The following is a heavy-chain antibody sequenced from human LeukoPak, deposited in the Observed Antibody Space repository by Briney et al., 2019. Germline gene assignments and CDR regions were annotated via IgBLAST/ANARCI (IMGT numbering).Heavy chain of an antibody. J-gene: IGHJ4*02. V-gene: IGHV3-23*01. CDR2: IGNNGGGI. D-gene: IGHD6-13*01. CDR3: AKTRPLDSSSWSHGDY. CDR1: GFTFSTYT. Sequence: PGGSLRLSCAASGFTFSTYTMYWVRHPPGKRLEWVSIIGNNGGGIHYADSVRGRFTISRDNSKNALYLQMNSLRVEDTAVYYCAKTRPLDSSSWSHGDYWGQGTLVTVSS.